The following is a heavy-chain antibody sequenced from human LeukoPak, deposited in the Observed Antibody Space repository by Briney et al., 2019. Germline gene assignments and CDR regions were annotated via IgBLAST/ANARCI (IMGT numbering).Heavy chain of an antibody. V-gene: IGHV4-31*03. Sequence: PSETLSLTCTVSGGSISSGGYYWSWIRQHPGKGLEWIGYIYYSGSTYYNPSLKSRVTISVDTSKNQFSLKLSSVTAADTAVYYCARGAGYCSSTSCSIYGMDVWGQGTTVTVSS. CDR3: ARGAGYCSSTSCSIYGMDV. J-gene: IGHJ6*02. CDR1: GGSISSGGYY. CDR2: IYYSGST. D-gene: IGHD2-2*01.